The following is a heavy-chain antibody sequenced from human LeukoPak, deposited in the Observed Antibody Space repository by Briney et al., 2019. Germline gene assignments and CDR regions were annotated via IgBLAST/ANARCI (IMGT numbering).Heavy chain of an antibody. J-gene: IGHJ5*02. Sequence: ASVKVSCKASGYTFTSYDINWVRQATGQGLEWMGWMNPNSGNTGYAQKFQGRVTMTRNTSISTAYMELSSLRSEDTAVYYCARTARITIFGVVIMRWFDPRGQGTLVTVSS. CDR2: MNPNSGNT. CDR3: ARTARITIFGVVIMRWFDP. V-gene: IGHV1-8*01. CDR1: GYTFTSYD. D-gene: IGHD3-3*01.